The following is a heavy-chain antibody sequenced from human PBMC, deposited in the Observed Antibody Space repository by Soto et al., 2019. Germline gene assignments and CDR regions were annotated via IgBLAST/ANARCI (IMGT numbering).Heavy chain of an antibody. D-gene: IGHD6-6*01. J-gene: IGHJ6*02. V-gene: IGHV3-30-3*01. CDR2: LSYEGDNK. CDR3: ARVYGFKQLVSSYSDMYV. CDR1: GFTFNSYA. Sequence: GQLVESGGGVVQPGGSLTLSCAASGFTFNSYAMHWVRQAPGKGLEWVAALSYEGDNKYYADAVKSRFTISRDNFKNTLYLQMSSLRAEYTAVYSCARVYGFKQLVSSYSDMYVWGQGPKVTVSS.